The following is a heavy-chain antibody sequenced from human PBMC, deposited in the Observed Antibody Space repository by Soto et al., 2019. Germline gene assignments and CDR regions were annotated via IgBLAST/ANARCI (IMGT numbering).Heavy chain of an antibody. Sequence: QVQLVQSGAEVKKPGASVKVSCKASGYTFTSYAMHWVRQAPGQRLEWMGWINAGNGNTKYSQKFQGRVTITRDTSASTAYMELSSLRSEDTAVYYCARRITMVRGGGITGPNNWFDPWGQGTLVTVSS. CDR3: ARRITMVRGGGITGPNNWFDP. D-gene: IGHD3-10*01. V-gene: IGHV1-3*01. CDR2: INAGNGNT. CDR1: GYTFTSYA. J-gene: IGHJ5*02.